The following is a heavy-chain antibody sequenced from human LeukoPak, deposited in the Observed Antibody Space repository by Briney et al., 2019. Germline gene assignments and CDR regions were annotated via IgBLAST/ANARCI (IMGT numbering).Heavy chain of an antibody. CDR3: ARDMTTNYYDSSGYSFDY. V-gene: IGHV3-11*01. J-gene: IGHJ4*02. Sequence: GGSLRLSCAASGFTFSDYYMSWIRQAPGKGLEWVSYISSSGSTIYYADSVKGRFTISRDNAKNSLYLQMNSLRAEDTAVYYCARDMTTNYYDSSGYSFDYWGQGTLVTVSS. D-gene: IGHD3-22*01. CDR2: ISSSGSTI. CDR1: GFTFSDYY.